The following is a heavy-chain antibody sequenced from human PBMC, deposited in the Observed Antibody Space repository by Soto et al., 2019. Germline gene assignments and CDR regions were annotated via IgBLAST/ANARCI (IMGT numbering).Heavy chain of an antibody. Sequence: ASVKVSCKASGYIFTDYYMHWVRQAPGQGLEWMGWINANNGNTNYAQKLQGRVTMTTDTSTSTAYMELRSLRSDDTAVYYCARGGGGYSDYWGQGTLVTVS. CDR2: INANNGNT. CDR3: ARGGGGYSDY. V-gene: IGHV1-18*04. J-gene: IGHJ4*02. CDR1: GYIFTDYY. D-gene: IGHD3-10*01.